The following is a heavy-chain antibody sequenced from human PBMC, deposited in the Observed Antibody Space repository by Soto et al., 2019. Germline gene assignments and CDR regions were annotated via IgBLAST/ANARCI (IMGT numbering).Heavy chain of an antibody. J-gene: IGHJ4*02. CDR1: GFTFSSYA. D-gene: IGHD3-10*01. CDR2: ISGGADTT. CDR3: AKDNPFGDY. Sequence: EVQLLESGGGLVQPGGSLSLSCAASGFTFSSYAMSWVRQAPGKGLEWVSAISGGADTTYYADSVKGRFTISRDNSKNTLYLQMNSLKAEDTAIYYCAKDNPFGDYWGKGTLVTASS. V-gene: IGHV3-23*01.